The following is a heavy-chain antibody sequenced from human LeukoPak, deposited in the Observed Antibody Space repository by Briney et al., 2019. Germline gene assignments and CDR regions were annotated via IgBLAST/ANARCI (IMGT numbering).Heavy chain of an antibody. CDR2: TREDGSEE. Sequence: GGSLRLSCTASGFTFSTYWMSWVRQAPGKGLEWVANTREDGSEEYYVDSVKGRFTISRDNAKNSLYLQMNSLRAEDTAVYYCARSQETFDIWGQGTMVTVSS. J-gene: IGHJ3*02. CDR1: GFTFSTYW. CDR3: ARSQETFDI. V-gene: IGHV3-7*01.